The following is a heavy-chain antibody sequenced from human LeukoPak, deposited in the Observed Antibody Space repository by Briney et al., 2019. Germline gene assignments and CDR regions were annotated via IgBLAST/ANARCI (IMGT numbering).Heavy chain of an antibody. CDR2: ISGSGGST. CDR1: GFTFNNVW. CDR3: AKDLSSGWYVYAFDI. J-gene: IGHJ3*02. Sequence: GGSLRLSCAASGFTFNNVWMNWVRQAPGKGLEWVSAISGSGGSTYYVDSVSGRFTISRDNSKNTLHLQMNSLSAEDSAVYYCAKDLSSGWYVYAFDIWGQGTMVTVFS. D-gene: IGHD6-19*01. V-gene: IGHV3-23*01.